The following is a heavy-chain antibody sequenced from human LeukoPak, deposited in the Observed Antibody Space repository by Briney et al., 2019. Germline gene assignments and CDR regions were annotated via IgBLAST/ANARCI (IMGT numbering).Heavy chain of an antibody. CDR1: GFSLSGYW. CDR2: LHADGNEK. D-gene: IGHD5-12*01. J-gene: IGHJ4*02. V-gene: IGHV3-7*01. Sequence: GGSLRLSCAAYGFSLSGYWMSWVRQAPGEGLEWVARLHADGNEKYFVHSVKGRFTVSRDNAKNSLYLRMNSLRVEDTAVYYCARGGYSFDYLGQGTLVTVSS. CDR3: ARGGYSFDY.